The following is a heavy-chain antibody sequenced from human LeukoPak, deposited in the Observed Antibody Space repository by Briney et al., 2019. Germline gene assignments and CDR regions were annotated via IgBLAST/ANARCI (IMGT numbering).Heavy chain of an antibody. Sequence: GGSLRLSCAAPGFTFSSYGMHWGRQAPGKGLEWVAAISYDGRNKEYVDSVKGRFTISRDNSKNTLYLQMNSLRAEDTAVYNCAKDRGYSHGFDYWGQGTLVTVS. CDR3: AKDRGYSHGFDY. CDR1: GFTFSSYG. V-gene: IGHV3-30*18. J-gene: IGHJ4*02. D-gene: IGHD5-18*01. CDR2: ISYDGRNK.